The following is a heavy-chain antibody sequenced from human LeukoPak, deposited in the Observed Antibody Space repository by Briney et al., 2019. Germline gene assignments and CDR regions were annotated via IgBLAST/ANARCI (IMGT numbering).Heavy chain of an antibody. CDR3: ARDQWRQLVRGRWFDP. D-gene: IGHD6-13*01. V-gene: IGHV1-18*01. CDR1: GYTFTSYG. Sequence: ASVKVSCKASGYTFTSYGISWVRQAPGQGLEWMGWISAYNGNTNYAQKLQGRVTMTTDTSTSTAYMELRSLRSDDTAVYYCARDQWRQLVRGRWFDPWGQGTLVTVSS. CDR2: ISAYNGNT. J-gene: IGHJ5*02.